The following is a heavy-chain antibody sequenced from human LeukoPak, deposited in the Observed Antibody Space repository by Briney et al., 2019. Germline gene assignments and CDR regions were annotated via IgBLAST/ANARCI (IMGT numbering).Heavy chain of an antibody. CDR3: AKDSKIVGPTFRSYHYMDV. CDR1: GFTFSSYA. D-gene: IGHD1-26*01. J-gene: IGHJ6*03. CDR2: ISGSGGST. Sequence: GGSLRLSCAASGFTFSSYAMSWVRQAPGKGLEWVSGISGSGGSTYYADSVKGRFTISRDNSKKTPYLQMNSLRAEDTAVYYCAKDSKIVGPTFRSYHYMDVWGKGTTVTVSS. V-gene: IGHV3-23*01.